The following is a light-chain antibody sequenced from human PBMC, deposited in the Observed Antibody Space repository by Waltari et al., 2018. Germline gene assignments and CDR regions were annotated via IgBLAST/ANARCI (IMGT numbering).Light chain of an antibody. CDR2: ENV. V-gene: IGLV3-10*01. CDR1: ALPKKY. J-gene: IGLJ2*01. Sequence: SYELTQPPSLSVSPGQTARITCSGDALPKKYAYWYQQKSGQAPVQVIYENVKRPSVIPERFSGSSSGTMVTLTISGAQVEDEADYYCYSTDSSGNVQVFGRGTKLTVL. CDR3: YSTDSSGNVQV.